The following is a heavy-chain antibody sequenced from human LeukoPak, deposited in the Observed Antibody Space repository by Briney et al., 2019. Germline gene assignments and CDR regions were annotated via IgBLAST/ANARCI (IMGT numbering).Heavy chain of an antibody. Sequence: GGSLRLSCAASGFTFSSYSMNWVRQAPGKGLEWVSSISSSSSYIYYADSVKGRFTISRDNAKNSLYLQMNSLRAEDTAAYYCARGGGSTGTGDYWGQGTLVTVSS. J-gene: IGHJ4*02. CDR1: GFTFSSYS. D-gene: IGHD1-1*01. V-gene: IGHV3-21*01. CDR3: ARGGGSTGTGDY. CDR2: ISSSSSYI.